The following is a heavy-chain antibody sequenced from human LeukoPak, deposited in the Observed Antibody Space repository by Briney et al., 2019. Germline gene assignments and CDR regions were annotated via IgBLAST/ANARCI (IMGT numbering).Heavy chain of an antibody. J-gene: IGHJ1*01. CDR2: INPSGGSP. CDR1: GYTFSSYY. V-gene: IGHV1-46*01. Sequence: ASVKVSCKASGYTFSSYYIHWVRQAPEQGLEWMGIINPSGGSPSYAQKFQGRVTLTRDTSTSTVYMDLSSLRSEDTAVYYCAITASRWSEYFQHWGQGTLVTVSS. D-gene: IGHD6-13*01. CDR3: AITASRWSEYFQH.